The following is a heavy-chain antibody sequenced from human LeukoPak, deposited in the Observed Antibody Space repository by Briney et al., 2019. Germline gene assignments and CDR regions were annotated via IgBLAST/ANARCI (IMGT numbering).Heavy chain of an antibody. V-gene: IGHV3-74*01. CDR3: ARDAYTTTSNWLDP. CDR1: GLTLNKYW. J-gene: IGHJ5*02. CDR2: ITGDGSYI. Sequence: PGGSLRLSCEASGLTLNKYWMHWVRQAPGKGLVWVSRITGDGSYIAYADSVKGRFTVSRDDAKNILFLEMTRLRVEDTAIYYCARDAYTTTSNWLDPWGQGTLVTVSS. D-gene: IGHD4-17*01.